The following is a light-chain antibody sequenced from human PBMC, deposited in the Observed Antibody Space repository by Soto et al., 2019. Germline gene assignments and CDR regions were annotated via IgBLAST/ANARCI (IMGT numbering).Light chain of an antibody. CDR3: QQYNNWPSIT. Sequence: EIVLTQSPGTLSLSPGERATLSCRASQSVGSSLAWYQQKPGQAPRLLIFRASTRATGIPARFSGSGSGTEFTLTISSLQSEDFAVYYCQQYNNWPSITFGQGTRLEI. J-gene: IGKJ5*01. V-gene: IGKV3-15*01. CDR2: RAS. CDR1: QSVGSS.